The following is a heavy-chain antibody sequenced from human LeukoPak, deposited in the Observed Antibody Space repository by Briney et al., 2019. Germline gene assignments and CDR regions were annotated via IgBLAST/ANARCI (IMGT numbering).Heavy chain of an antibody. D-gene: IGHD5-12*01. J-gene: IGHJ3*02. CDR3: ARPTYSGYATDGAFDI. Sequence: KTGGSLRLPCAASGFTFRTYSMNWVRQAPGKGLEWVSSISSSISYISYADSVKGRFTISRDNAKTSLYLQMNSLRAEDTAVYYCARPTYSGYATDGAFDIWGQGTMVTVSS. V-gene: IGHV3-21*01. CDR1: GFTFRTYS. CDR2: ISSSISYI.